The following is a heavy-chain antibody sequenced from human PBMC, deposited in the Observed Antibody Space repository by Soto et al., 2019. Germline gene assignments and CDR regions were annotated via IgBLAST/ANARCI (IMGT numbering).Heavy chain of an antibody. V-gene: IGHV3-23*01. CDR3: AKDLAFRRISVTPSVDY. CDR2: ISVSGGST. J-gene: IGHJ4*02. D-gene: IGHD4-17*01. CDR1: GFIFSNYA. Sequence: EVQLLESGGGLVQPGGSLRLSCVASGFIFSNYAMSWVRQAPGKGLEWVSAISVSGGSTYYADSVKGRFTISRDNSKDTLYLQMNSLRAEDTAMYYCAKDLAFRRISVTPSVDYWGQGTLVTVSS.